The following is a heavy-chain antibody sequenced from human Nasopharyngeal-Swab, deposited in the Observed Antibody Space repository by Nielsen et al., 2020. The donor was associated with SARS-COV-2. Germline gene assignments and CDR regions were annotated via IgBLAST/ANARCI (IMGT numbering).Heavy chain of an antibody. J-gene: IGHJ3*02. V-gene: IGHV5-51*01. CDR2: IYPGDSDT. CDR3: ARLTTDDAFDI. D-gene: IGHD4/OR15-4a*01. CDR1: GYSFTSYW. Sequence: GGSLRLSCKGSGYSFTSYWIGWVRQMPGKGLEWMGLIYPGDSDTRYSPSFQGQVTISADKSISTAYLQWSSLKASDTAMYYCARLTTDDAFDIWGQGTMVTVSS.